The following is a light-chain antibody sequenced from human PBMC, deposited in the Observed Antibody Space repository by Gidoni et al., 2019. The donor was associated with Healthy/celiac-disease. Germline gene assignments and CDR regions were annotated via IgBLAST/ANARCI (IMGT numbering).Light chain of an antibody. V-gene: IGKV4-1*01. CDR3: QQYYSAPLT. J-gene: IGKJ4*01. CDR2: WAS. CDR1: QSVLYSSNNKNY. Sequence: DIAVTQSPASLAVSLCERATIHCKSSQSVLYSSNNKNYLAWYQQKPGQPPKLLIYWASTRESGVPDRFSGSGSGTDFTLTISSLQAEDVAVYYCQQYYSAPLTFGGGTKVEIK.